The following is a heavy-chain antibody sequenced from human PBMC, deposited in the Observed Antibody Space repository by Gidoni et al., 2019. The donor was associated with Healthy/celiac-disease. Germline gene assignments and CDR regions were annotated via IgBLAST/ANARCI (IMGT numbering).Heavy chain of an antibody. V-gene: IGHV4-39*01. CDR2: IYYSGST. Sequence: GLEWIGSIYYSGSTYYNPSLKSRVTISVDTSKNQFSLKLSSVTAADTAVYYCARGPYNWGQGTLVTVSS. CDR3: ARGPYN. J-gene: IGHJ4*02. D-gene: IGHD1-20*01.